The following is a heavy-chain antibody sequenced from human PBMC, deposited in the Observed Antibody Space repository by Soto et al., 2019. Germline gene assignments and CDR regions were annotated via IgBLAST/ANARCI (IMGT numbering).Heavy chain of an antibody. V-gene: IGHV4-59*01. J-gene: IGHJ4*02. CDR1: GGSISSYY. Sequence: SETLSLTCTVSGGSISSYYWSWIRQPPGKGLEWIGYIYYSGSTNYNPSLKSRVTISVDTSKNQFSLKLSSVTAADTAVYYCARDSPEAGPSSFDYWGQGTLVTVSS. CDR2: IYYSGST. CDR3: ARDSPEAGPSSFDY. D-gene: IGHD6-13*01.